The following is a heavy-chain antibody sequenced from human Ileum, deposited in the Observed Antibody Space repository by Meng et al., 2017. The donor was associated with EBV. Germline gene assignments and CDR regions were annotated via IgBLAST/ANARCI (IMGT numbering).Heavy chain of an antibody. J-gene: IGHJ5*02. CDR2: IDQSGYT. CDR1: GGSFNDYY. V-gene: IGHV4-34*01. CDR3: ARYGRCNGNSFYCFDP. D-gene: IGHD4-23*01. Sequence: HVPLQHLATGLLKPSETLALTCAVYGGSFNDYYWTWLRQPPGKGLEWIGEIDQSGYTKFNPSLSSRATISRDTSNNQFSLRLNSVTAADTALYYCARYGRCNGNSFYCFDPWGQGTLVTVSS.